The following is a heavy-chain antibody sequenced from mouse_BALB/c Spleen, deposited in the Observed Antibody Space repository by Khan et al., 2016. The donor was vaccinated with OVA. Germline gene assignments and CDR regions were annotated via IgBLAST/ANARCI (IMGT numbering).Heavy chain of an antibody. CDR1: GFTFSTYG. CDR3: TRLAYYYDSEGFAY. V-gene: IGHV5-6*01. J-gene: IGHJ3*01. CDR2: VSTGGSYT. D-gene: IGHD1-1*01. Sequence: EVELVESGGDLVKPGGSLKLSCAASGFTFSTYGMSWVRQAPDKRLEWVATVSTGGSYTYYPDSVKGRFTISRGNAKNTLYLQMSGLRSEDTAMLYCTRLAYYYDSEGFAYWGQGTLVTVSA.